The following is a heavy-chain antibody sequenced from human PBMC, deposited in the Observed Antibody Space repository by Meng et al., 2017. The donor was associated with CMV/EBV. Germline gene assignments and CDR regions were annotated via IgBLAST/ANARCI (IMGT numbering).Heavy chain of an antibody. CDR2: INPNSGDT. J-gene: IGHJ5*02. CDR3: ARDGAPYGIAAAGGLLFDP. V-gene: IGHV1-2*02. D-gene: IGHD6-13*01. CDR1: LTGYY. Sequence: LTGYYMHWVRQAPGQGLEWMGWINPNSGDTNYAQKFQGRVTMTRDTSISTAYMELSRLRSDDTAVYYCARDGAPYGIAAAGGLLFDPWGQGTLVTVSS.